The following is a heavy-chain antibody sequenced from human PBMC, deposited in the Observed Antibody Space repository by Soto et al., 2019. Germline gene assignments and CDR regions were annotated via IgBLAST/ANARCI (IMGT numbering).Heavy chain of an antibody. Sequence: PGGSLRLSCAASGFTVSSNYMTWVRQAPGKGLEWVSLIQSGGRTYYAGSVKGRFTISRDNSKNTLFLQMNSLRVEDTAVYYCARDVVHCSGGRCYGVPMDVWGKETTVTVSS. D-gene: IGHD2-15*01. V-gene: IGHV3-66*01. CDR3: ARDVVHCSGGRCYGVPMDV. J-gene: IGHJ6*03. CDR1: GFTVSSNY. CDR2: IQSGGRT.